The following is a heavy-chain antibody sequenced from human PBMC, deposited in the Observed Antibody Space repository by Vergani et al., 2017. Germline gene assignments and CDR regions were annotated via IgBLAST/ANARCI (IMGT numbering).Heavy chain of an antibody. CDR1: GFTVSSNY. V-gene: IGHV3-53*01. CDR2: IYSGGST. CDR3: ARVAEYRSSSWWKKADHYYYMDV. D-gene: IGHD6-13*01. Sequence: EVQLVESGGGLIQPGGSLRLSCAASGFTVSSNYMIWVRQAPGKGLEWVSVIYSGGSTDYADSVKGRFTISRDNSKNTLYLQMNSLRAEDTAVYYCARVAEYRSSSWWKKADHYYYMDVWGKGTTVTVSS. J-gene: IGHJ6*03.